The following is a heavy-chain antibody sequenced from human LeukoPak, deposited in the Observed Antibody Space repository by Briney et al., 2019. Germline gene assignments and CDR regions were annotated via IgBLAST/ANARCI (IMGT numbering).Heavy chain of an antibody. CDR3: ARDLLGLPGNLDF. D-gene: IGHD7-27*01. J-gene: IGHJ4*02. CDR1: GFTFSNYN. Sequence: PGGSLRLSCAASGFTFSNYNMNWVRQAPGKGLEWVSSITSDSRYLYYADSVKGRFTISRDNAKDTLYLQMNSLRAEDTAVYFCARDLLGLPGNLDFWGQGTLVSVSS. V-gene: IGHV3-21*01. CDR2: ITSDSRYL.